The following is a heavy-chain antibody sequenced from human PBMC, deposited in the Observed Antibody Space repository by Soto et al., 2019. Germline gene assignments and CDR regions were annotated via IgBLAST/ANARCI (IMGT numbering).Heavy chain of an antibody. D-gene: IGHD2-15*01. CDR3: AKGGPDGFCSGGRCYFDY. J-gene: IGHJ4*02. CDR1: GFTFDDYA. Sequence: EVQLVESGGGLVQPGRSLRLSCAASGFTFDDYAMHWVRRGPGKGLEWVSSISWNSNIIGYADSVKGRFTISRDNAKNSLYLQMNSLRPEDTALYYCAKGGPDGFCSGGRCYFDYGGLGTLVTVSS. CDR2: ISWNSNII. V-gene: IGHV3-9*01.